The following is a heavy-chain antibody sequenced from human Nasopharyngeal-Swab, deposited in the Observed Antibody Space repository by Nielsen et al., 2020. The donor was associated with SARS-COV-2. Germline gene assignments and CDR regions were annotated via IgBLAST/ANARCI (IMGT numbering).Heavy chain of an antibody. D-gene: IGHD3-3*01. Sequence: ASVKVSCKASGYTFTSYAMNWVRQAPGQGLEWRGWMNPNSGNTGYAQKFQGRVTMTRNTSISTAYMELSSLRSEDTAVYYCARTLTRSITIFGVVIPNWFDPWGQGTLVTVSS. J-gene: IGHJ5*02. CDR1: GYTFTSYA. CDR2: MNPNSGNT. V-gene: IGHV1-8*02. CDR3: ARTLTRSITIFGVVIPNWFDP.